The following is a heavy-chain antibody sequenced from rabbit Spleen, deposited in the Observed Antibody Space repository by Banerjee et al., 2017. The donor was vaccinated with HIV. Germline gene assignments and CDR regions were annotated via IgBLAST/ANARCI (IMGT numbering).Heavy chain of an antibody. J-gene: IGHJ6*01. Sequence: QEQLEEYGGDLVQPEGSLTLTCKASGLDFSSSYWICWVRQAPGKGLEWIACIYVSSGGCTKYASWAKGRFSCSKTSTTTLTMEMTSLTVAAAAAYFCEWDAGNSFSSNGMNFWVPGTLVTVS. CDR3: EWDAGNSFSSNGMNF. CDR2: IYVSSGGCT. D-gene: IGHD4-2*01. V-gene: IGHV1S45*01. CDR1: GLDFSSSYW.